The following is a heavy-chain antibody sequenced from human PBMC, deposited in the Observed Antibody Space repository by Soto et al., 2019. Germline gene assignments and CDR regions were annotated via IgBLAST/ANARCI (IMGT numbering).Heavy chain of an antibody. CDR2: ISGSGGST. Sequence: GGSLRLSCAASGFTFSSYAMSWVRQAPGKGLEWVSAISGSGGSTYYADSVKGRFTISRDNSKNTLYLQMNSLRAEDTAVYYCAKTGFSPDYYGMDVWGQGTTVTVSS. CDR3: AKTGFSPDYYGMDV. V-gene: IGHV3-23*01. J-gene: IGHJ6*02. CDR1: GFTFSSYA.